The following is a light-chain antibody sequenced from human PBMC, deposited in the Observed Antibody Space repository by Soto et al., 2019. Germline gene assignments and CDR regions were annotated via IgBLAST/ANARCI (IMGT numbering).Light chain of an antibody. CDR3: QQYKNWPPIT. V-gene: IGKV3-15*01. Sequence: EIGMTQSAATLSLSAGERATLSFMASQSVSSNLAWYQQKPGQAPRLLIYDVSTRATGIPARFSGSGSGTEFTLTISSLQSEDFAVYYCQQYKNWPPITFGQGTRLEIK. CDR1: QSVSSN. CDR2: DVS. J-gene: IGKJ5*01.